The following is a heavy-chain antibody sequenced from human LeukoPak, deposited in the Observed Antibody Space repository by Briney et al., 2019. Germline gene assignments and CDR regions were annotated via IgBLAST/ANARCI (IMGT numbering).Heavy chain of an antibody. CDR3: ARTFKTTVTY. CDR1: GFTFSSYS. D-gene: IGHD4-11*01. CDR2: ISSYSSYI. V-gene: IGHV3-21*01. Sequence: PGGSLRLSCAASGFTFSSYSMNWVRQAPGKGLGLVSSISSYSSYIYYEDSGKRRFTISRDNAKNSLYLQMNSLRAEDTAVYYCARTFKTTVTYWVERALVTVCS. J-gene: IGHJ4*02.